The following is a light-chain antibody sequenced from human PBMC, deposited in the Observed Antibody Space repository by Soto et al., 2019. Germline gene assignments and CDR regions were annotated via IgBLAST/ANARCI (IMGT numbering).Light chain of an antibody. J-gene: IGKJ1*01. CDR3: QQYNNWRT. CDR2: GAS. Sequence: EVVMTQSPATLSVSLGERVTVSCRASQNVRSNLAWYQQKPGQAPRLLIYGASTRATGIPARFSGSGSGTEFTLTISSLQSEDFAIYYCQQYNNWRTFGQGTKVDI. V-gene: IGKV3-15*01. CDR1: QNVRSN.